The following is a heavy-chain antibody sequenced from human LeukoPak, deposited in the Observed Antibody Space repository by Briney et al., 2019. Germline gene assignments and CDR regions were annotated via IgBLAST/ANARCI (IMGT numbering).Heavy chain of an antibody. CDR1: GGSFSSYY. Sequence: SETLSLTCAVYGGSFSSYYWGWIRQPPGKGLEWIGSIYYSGSTYYNPSLKSRVTISVDTSKNQFSLKLSSVTAADTAVYYCARQRSGAYYYGSGSYYNESWGQGTLVTVSS. CDR2: IYYSGST. CDR3: ARQRSGAYYYGSGSYYNES. D-gene: IGHD3-10*01. J-gene: IGHJ4*02. V-gene: IGHV4-39*01.